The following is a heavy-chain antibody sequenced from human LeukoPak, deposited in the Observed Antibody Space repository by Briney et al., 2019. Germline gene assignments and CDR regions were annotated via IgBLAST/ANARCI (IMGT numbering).Heavy chain of an antibody. J-gene: IGHJ2*01. Sequence: AGSLRLSCEVSGFIASDYGMHWVRQAPGKGLQWVGFAGYDGTIKKYADSVKGRFTVSRDNSKNTLYLDISSLRYDDRAVYYCAIDYLGGDCYSQGYYYFDLPGRGTLLTVSS. CDR1: GFIASDYG. CDR3: AIDYLGGDCYSQGYYYFDL. V-gene: IGHV3-30*02. CDR2: AGYDGTIK. D-gene: IGHD2-21*02.